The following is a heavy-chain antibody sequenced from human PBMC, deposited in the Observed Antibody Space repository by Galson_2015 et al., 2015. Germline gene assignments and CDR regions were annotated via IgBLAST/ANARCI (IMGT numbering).Heavy chain of an antibody. D-gene: IGHD5-18*01. J-gene: IGHJ3*02. Sequence: SLRLSCAASGFTFGDYAMSWVRQAPGKGLEWVGFIRSKAYGGTTEYAASVKGRFTISRDDSKSIAYLQMNSLKTEDTAAYYCTREPITAMVLWGAFDIWGQGTMVTVSS. CDR1: GFTFGDYA. V-gene: IGHV3-49*04. CDR3: TREPITAMVLWGAFDI. CDR2: IRSKAYGGTT.